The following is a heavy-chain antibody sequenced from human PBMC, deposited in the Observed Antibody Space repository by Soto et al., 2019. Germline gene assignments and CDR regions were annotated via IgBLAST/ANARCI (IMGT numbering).Heavy chain of an antibody. CDR2: ISYDGSNK. CDR1: RFTFNSYV. CDR3: AKESDYYDSRWAFAY. D-gene: IGHD3-22*01. Sequence: SLSYGACRFTFNSYVVHWFRNAPCKGLEWVAVISYDGSNKYYADSVKGRFTISRDNSKNTLYLQMNSLRAEDTAVYYCAKESDYYDSRWAFAYWVQGTLVTVSS. J-gene: IGHJ4*02. V-gene: IGHV3-30*18.